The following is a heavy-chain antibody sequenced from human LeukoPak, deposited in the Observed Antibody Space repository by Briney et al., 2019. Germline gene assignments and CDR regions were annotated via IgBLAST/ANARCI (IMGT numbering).Heavy chain of an antibody. Sequence: SETLSHTCAVYGESFCAYSWNWIRQSPGKGREWIGEINHSGSTNYNPSLKSRVTISVDTSKNQTSKRQFSLKLNSVTAADTAVYYCTRERSTPGINWFDPWGQGTLVTVSS. CDR1: GESFCAYS. CDR3: TRERSTPGINWFDP. V-gene: IGHV4-34*01. CDR2: INHSGST. J-gene: IGHJ5*02. D-gene: IGHD2-2*01.